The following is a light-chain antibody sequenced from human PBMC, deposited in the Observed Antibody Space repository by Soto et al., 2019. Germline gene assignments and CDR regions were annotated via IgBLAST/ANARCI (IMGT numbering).Light chain of an antibody. CDR1: QSISSF. CDR2: AAS. Sequence: DIHMTQSPSSLSACVGDILTITCRASQSISSFLNWYQQKPGKAPHLLIYAASTLQSGVPSRFSGSGSRTDFTLTITSLQPEDIGTYYCQQTDTLPSTFGQGTRLEIK. CDR3: QQTDTLPST. V-gene: IGKV1-39*01. J-gene: IGKJ5*01.